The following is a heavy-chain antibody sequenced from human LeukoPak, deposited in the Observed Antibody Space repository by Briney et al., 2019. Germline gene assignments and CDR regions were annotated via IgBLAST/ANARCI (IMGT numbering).Heavy chain of an antibody. D-gene: IGHD6-13*01. CDR3: ASYNIAAAGTFYFDY. Sequence: SETLSLSCTVSSGSISSSSYYWGWIRQPPGKGLEWIGYIYYSGSTNYNPSLKSRVTISVDTSKNQFSLKLSSVTAADTAVYYCASYNIAAAGTFYFDYWGQGTLVIVSS. CDR2: IYYSGST. V-gene: IGHV4-61*05. CDR1: SGSISSSSYY. J-gene: IGHJ4*02.